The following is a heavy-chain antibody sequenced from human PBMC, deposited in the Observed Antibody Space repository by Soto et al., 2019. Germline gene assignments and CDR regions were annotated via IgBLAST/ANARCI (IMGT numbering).Heavy chain of an antibody. J-gene: IGHJ6*02. CDR3: ARGSLTYGMYV. Sequence: QVQLQESGAGLVKPSQTLSLTCTVSGGSRSSGDYYWSWIRQPPGKGLEWIGYNYYSGSTYYNPSLTSLVTISVDTSKNQLSLKLSSVTAAETAVYYWARGSLTYGMYVWGQGTTVTAAS. CDR1: GGSRSSGDYY. V-gene: IGHV4-30-4*01. CDR2: NYYSGST.